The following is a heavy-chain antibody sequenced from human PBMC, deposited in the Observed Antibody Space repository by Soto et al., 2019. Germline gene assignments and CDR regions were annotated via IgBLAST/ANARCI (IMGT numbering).Heavy chain of an antibody. J-gene: IGHJ6*02. V-gene: IGHV3-9*01. CDR2: ISWNSSKI. Sequence: EVQLVESGGGLVQPGRSLRLSCVASGFTDDDYAMYWVRQAPGKGLEWVSSISWNSSKIDYADSVRGRFTISRDNGKHSLYLQMNSLRTEDTALYYCAKGDYAMDVWGQGTTVTVSS. CDR1: GFTDDDYA. CDR3: AKGDYAMDV.